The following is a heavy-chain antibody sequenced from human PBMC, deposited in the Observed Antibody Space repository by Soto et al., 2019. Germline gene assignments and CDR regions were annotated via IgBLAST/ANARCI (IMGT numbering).Heavy chain of an antibody. CDR3: ASWLKGPDIGNYYYGMDV. CDR1: GGAFSDYA. Sequence: QVQLVQSGAEVKKPGSSVKVSCKASGGAFSDYAFSWVRQAPGQGLEWLGGIMPIFRAPDYAQKFQGRVTITADEFTRNAYMEMHSLRSEDTAVYYCASWLKGPDIGNYYYGMDVWGQGTTVTVS. D-gene: IGHD2-15*01. V-gene: IGHV1-69*12. J-gene: IGHJ6*02. CDR2: IMPIFRAP.